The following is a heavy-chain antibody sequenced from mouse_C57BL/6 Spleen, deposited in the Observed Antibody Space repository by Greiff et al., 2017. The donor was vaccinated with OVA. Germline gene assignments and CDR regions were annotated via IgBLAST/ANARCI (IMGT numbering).Heavy chain of an antibody. D-gene: IGHD1-1*01. CDR1: GYTFTSYW. Sequence: VQLQQSGAELVKPGASVKMSCKASGYTFTSYWITWVKQRPGQGLEWIGDIYPGSGSTNYNEKFKSKATLTVDTSSSTAYMQLSSLTSEDSAVYYCARGDYGSSYAYAMDYWGQGTSVTVSS. V-gene: IGHV1-55*01. J-gene: IGHJ4*01. CDR2: IYPGSGST. CDR3: ARGDYGSSYAYAMDY.